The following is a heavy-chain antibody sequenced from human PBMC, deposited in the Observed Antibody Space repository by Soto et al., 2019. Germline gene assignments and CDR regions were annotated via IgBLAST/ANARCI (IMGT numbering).Heavy chain of an antibody. V-gene: IGHV3-30*18. CDR3: AKEGGIVATSRAGYNWFDP. CDR1: GFTFSSYG. J-gene: IGHJ5*02. Sequence: QVQLVESGGGVVQPGRSLRLSCAASGFTFSSYGMHWVRQAPGKGLEWVAVISYDGSNKYYADSVKGRFTISRDNSKNTLYLQMNSLRAEDTAVYYCAKEGGIVATSRAGYNWFDPWGQGTLVTVSS. D-gene: IGHD5-12*01. CDR2: ISYDGSNK.